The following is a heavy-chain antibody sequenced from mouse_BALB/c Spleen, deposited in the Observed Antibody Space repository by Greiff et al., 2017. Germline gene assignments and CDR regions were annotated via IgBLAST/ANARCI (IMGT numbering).Heavy chain of an antibody. CDR1: GFTFSDYG. CDR2: ISNLAYSI. Sequence: EVQLVESGGGLVQPGGSRKLSCAASGFTFSDYGMAWVRQAPGKGPEWVAFISNLAYSIYYADTVTGRFTISRENAKNTLYLEMSSLRSEDTAMYYCARYYDYYAMDYWGQGTSVTVSS. V-gene: IGHV5-15*02. J-gene: IGHJ4*01. D-gene: IGHD1-1*02. CDR3: ARYYDYYAMDY.